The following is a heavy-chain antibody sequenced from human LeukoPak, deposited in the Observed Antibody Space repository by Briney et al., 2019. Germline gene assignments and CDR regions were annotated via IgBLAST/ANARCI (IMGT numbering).Heavy chain of an antibody. Sequence: SETLSLTCTVSGGSISSYYWSWIRQPAGKGLEWIGRIYTSGSTNYNPSLKSRVTMSVDTSKNQFSLKLSSVTAADTAVYYCAREVGGDRRRKDYYYYYMDVWGKGTTVTVSS. V-gene: IGHV4-4*07. CDR3: AREVGGDRRRKDYYYYYMDV. CDR1: GGSISSYY. J-gene: IGHJ6*03. CDR2: IYTSGST. D-gene: IGHD2-21*02.